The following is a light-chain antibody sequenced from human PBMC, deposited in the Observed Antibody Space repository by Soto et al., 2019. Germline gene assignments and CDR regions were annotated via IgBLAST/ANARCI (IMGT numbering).Light chain of an antibody. CDR1: GSNLGRNY. V-gene: IGLV1-51*01. CDR2: DNV. J-gene: IGLJ1*01. Sequence: QSVLTQPPSVSATPGQKVTIPYSGSGSNLGRNYVSCYQQLPGTAPTLLIYDNVYRFSGIPDRFSGSKSGTSATLGITGLQTGDEGDYYCGSWDNSLSSYVCGTGTKVTVL. CDR3: GSWDNSLSSYV.